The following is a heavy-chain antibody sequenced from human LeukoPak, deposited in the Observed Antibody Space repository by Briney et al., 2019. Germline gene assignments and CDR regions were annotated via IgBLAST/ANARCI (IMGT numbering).Heavy chain of an antibody. CDR1: GGSFSGYY. CDR2: INHSGST. V-gene: IGHV4-34*01. CDR3: ARELYDSSGRSGSFDL. J-gene: IGHJ2*01. D-gene: IGHD3-22*01. Sequence: SETLSLTCAVYGGSFSGYYWSWIRQPPGKGLEWIGEINHSGSTNYNPSLKRRVTISVDTSKNQFSLKLSSVTAADTAVYYCARELYDSSGRSGSFDLWGRGTLVTVSS.